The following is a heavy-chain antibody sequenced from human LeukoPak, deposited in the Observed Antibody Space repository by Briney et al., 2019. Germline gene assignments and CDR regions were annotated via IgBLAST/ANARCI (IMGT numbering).Heavy chain of an antibody. CDR3: ARLGYSYGYASDAFDI. V-gene: IGHV4-39*01. D-gene: IGHD5-18*01. CDR2: IYYSGST. Sequence: SATLSLTCTVSGGSISSSSYYWGWIRQPPGKGLEWIGSIYYSGSTYYNPSLKSRVTISVDTSKNQFSLKLSSVTAADTAVYYCARLGYSYGYASDAFDIWGQGTMVTVSS. J-gene: IGHJ3*02. CDR1: GGSISSSSYY.